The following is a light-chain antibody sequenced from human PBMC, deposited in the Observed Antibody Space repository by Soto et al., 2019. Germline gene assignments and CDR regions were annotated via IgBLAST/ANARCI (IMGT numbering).Light chain of an antibody. V-gene: IGKV3-20*01. Sequence: EIVLTQSPGTLSLSPGERATLSCRASQSVSSSYLAWYQQKPGQAPRLLIYGASSRATGIPDRFSGSGSGTDFTLTISRLEPEDFAVYYCQQYGSSPPKTFGRGTKVEIK. CDR1: QSVSSSY. CDR3: QQYGSSPPKT. J-gene: IGKJ1*01. CDR2: GAS.